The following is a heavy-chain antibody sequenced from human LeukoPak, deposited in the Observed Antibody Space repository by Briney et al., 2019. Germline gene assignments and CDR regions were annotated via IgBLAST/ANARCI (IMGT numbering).Heavy chain of an antibody. J-gene: IGHJ5*02. D-gene: IGHD6-13*01. V-gene: IGHV3-74*01. Sequence: PGGSLRLSCAASGFTFSSYWVHWVRQAPGKGLVWVSRINSDGRSTSHADSVKGRFTIPRDNAKNTLYLQMNSLRAEDTAVYCCAREKSRYSSSWSSGVWFDPWGQGTLVTVSS. CDR2: INSDGRST. CDR1: GFTFSSYW. CDR3: AREKSRYSSSWSSGVWFDP.